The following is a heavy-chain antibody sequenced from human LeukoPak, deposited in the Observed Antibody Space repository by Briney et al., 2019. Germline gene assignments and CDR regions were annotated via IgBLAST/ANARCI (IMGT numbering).Heavy chain of an antibody. Sequence: ASVKVSCKASGYTFTSYDINWVRQATGQGLEWMGWMNPNSGNTGYAQKFQGRDTMTRNTSISTAYMELSSLRSEDTAVYYCARVLQIYDYVWGSSTDAFDIWGQGTMVTVSS. CDR1: GYTFTSYD. CDR2: MNPNSGNT. CDR3: ARVLQIYDYVWGSSTDAFDI. V-gene: IGHV1-8*01. J-gene: IGHJ3*02. D-gene: IGHD3-16*01.